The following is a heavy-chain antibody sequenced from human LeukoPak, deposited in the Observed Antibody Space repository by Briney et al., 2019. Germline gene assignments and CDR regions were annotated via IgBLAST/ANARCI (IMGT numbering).Heavy chain of an antibody. Sequence: ASVKVPCKASGYTFTGYYMHWVRQAPGQGLEWMGWINPNGGGTNYAQKFQGRVTMTTDTSTSTAYMELRSLRSDDTAVYYCARGGIAAADNFDYWGQGTLVTVSS. CDR2: INPNGGGT. D-gene: IGHD6-13*01. CDR3: ARGGIAAADNFDY. CDR1: GYTFTGYY. V-gene: IGHV1-2*02. J-gene: IGHJ4*02.